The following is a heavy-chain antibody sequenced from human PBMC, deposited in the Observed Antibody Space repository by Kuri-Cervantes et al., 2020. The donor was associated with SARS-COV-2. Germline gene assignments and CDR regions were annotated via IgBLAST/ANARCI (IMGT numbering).Heavy chain of an antibody. CDR1: GGSFSGYY. D-gene: IGHD3-10*01. Sequence: GSLRLSCAVYGGSFSGYYWSWIRQPPGKGLEWIGEINHSGSTNYNPSLKSRVTVSVDTSKNQFSLKLSSVTAADTAVYYCAGSYYPYYFDYWGQGTLVTVSS. V-gene: IGHV4-34*01. J-gene: IGHJ4*02. CDR2: INHSGST. CDR3: AGSYYPYYFDY.